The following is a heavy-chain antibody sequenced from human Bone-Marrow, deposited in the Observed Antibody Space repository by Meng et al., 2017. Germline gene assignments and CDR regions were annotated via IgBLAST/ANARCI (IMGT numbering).Heavy chain of an antibody. Sequence: SETLSLTCTVSGGSISSSSYYWGGIRQPPGKGLEWIGSIYYSGSTYYNPSLKSRVTISVDTSKNQFSLKLSSVTAADTAVYYCARGSGSYSNLGTGFSRTYNWFDPWGQGTLVTVSS. J-gene: IGHJ5*02. V-gene: IGHV4-39*07. CDR2: IYYSGST. D-gene: IGHD3-10*01. CDR3: ARGSGSYSNLGTGFSRTYNWFDP. CDR1: GGSISSSSYY.